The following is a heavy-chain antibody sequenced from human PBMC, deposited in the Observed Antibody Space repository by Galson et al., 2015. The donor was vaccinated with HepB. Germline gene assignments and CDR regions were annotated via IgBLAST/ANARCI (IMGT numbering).Heavy chain of an antibody. J-gene: IGHJ6*02. CDR3: ATDIGRSRFSSPNYYYGMDV. CDR1: GYSFTSYW. V-gene: IGHV5-51*01. Sequence: QSGAEVKKPGESLKISCTGSGYSFTSYWVGWVRQMPGKGLEWMGIIYPGDSDTRYSPSFQGQVTISADKSISTAYLQWSSLKASDTAMYYCATDIGRSRFSSPNYYYGMDVWGQGTTVTVSS. CDR2: IYPGDSDT. D-gene: IGHD3/OR15-3a*01.